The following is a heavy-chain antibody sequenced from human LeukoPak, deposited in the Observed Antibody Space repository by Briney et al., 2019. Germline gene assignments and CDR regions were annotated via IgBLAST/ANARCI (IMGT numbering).Heavy chain of an antibody. V-gene: IGHV3-11*01. CDR1: GLNFSAYY. CDR2: ISKTGTTI. J-gene: IGHJ1*01. CDR3: AKGPILRD. Sequence: PGGSLRLSCVASGLNFSAYYMTWIRWAPGNGLEAPGKGLEWLSHISKTGTTIYYADSVKGRFTISRDNAKSSLYLHMTSLRAEDTAVYYCAKGPILRDWGQGTLVTVSS.